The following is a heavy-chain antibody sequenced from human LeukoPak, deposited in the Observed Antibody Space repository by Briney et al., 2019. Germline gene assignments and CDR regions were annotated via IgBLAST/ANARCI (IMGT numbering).Heavy chain of an antibody. D-gene: IGHD3-9*01. Sequence: ASVKVSCKASGYTFTGYYMHWVRQAPGQGLEWMGWINLSTGGTNYAQKFQGRVTMTRDTSISTAYMELSRLRSDDTAVFYCARSPDILTGENFDYWGQGTLVTVSS. V-gene: IGHV1-2*02. J-gene: IGHJ4*02. CDR2: INLSTGGT. CDR3: ARSPDILTGENFDY. CDR1: GYTFTGYY.